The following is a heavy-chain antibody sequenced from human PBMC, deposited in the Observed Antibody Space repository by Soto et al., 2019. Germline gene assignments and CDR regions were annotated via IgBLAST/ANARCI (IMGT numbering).Heavy chain of an antibody. Sequence: EVQVLESGGGLLQPGGSLRLSCVASGLTFNAHSMTWGRQGPGMGLEWTSTISGDGKTTHYADSVKGRFTVSRDNSKNTLSLQMNSLRAEDTATYYGVKDWTGNKCPCLDVWGQGTTVTVSS. D-gene: IGHD2-8*02. V-gene: IGHV3-23*01. CDR3: VKDWTGNKCPCLDV. CDR1: GLTFNAHS. CDR2: ISGDGKTT. J-gene: IGHJ6*02.